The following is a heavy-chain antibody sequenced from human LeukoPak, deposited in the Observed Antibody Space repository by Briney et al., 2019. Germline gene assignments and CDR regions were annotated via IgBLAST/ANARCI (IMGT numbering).Heavy chain of an antibody. CDR3: AADQYDFWSGYYRGAFDI. J-gene: IGHJ3*02. CDR2: IVVGSGNT. Sequence: SVKVSCKASGYTFTSYDINWVRQARGQRLEWIGWIVVGSGNTNYAQKFQERVTITRDMSTSTAYMELSSLRSEDTAVYYCAADQYDFWSGYYRGAFDIWGQGTMVTVSS. V-gene: IGHV1-58*02. D-gene: IGHD3-3*01. CDR1: GYTFTSYD.